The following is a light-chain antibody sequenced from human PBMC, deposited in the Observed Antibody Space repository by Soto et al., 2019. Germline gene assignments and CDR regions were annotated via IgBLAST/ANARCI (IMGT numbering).Light chain of an antibody. CDR3: QHTRT. J-gene: IGKJ1*01. V-gene: IGKV1-5*03. CDR1: QTISSW. CDR2: KTS. Sequence: DIQMTQSPSTLSASVGDRVTIACRASQTISSWVAWYQQKPGKAPRLLIYKTSSLESGVPSRFSGSGSGTEFTLTISGLQPDDFASYYCQHTRTFGQGTKVEVK.